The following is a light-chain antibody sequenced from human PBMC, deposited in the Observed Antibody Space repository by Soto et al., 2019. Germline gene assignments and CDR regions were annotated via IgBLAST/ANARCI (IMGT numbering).Light chain of an antibody. V-gene: IGKV1-39*01. CDR1: QSITNY. CDR2: AAS. Sequence: DIQMTQSPSSLSVSVGDRVTITCRASQSITNYLNWYQQKPGKAPKLLVYAASSLQSGVPSRFSGNGSGTDFTLTISRLEPEDFAVYYCQQYGSSPLFTFGPGTKVDIK. CDR3: QQYGSSPLFT. J-gene: IGKJ3*01.